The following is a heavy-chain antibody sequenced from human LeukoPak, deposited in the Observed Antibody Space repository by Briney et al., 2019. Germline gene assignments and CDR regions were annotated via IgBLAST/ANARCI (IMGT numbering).Heavy chain of an antibody. J-gene: IGHJ4*02. Sequence: GGSLKLSCAASGFTFSSYAMSWVRQAPGKGLEWVSAISGSGGSTYYADSVKGRFTISRDNSKNTLYLQMNSLRAEDTAVHYCAKGAGYCSGGSCSTFDYWGQGTLVTVSS. CDR3: AKGAGYCSGGSCSTFDY. CDR2: ISGSGGST. D-gene: IGHD2-15*01. CDR1: GFTFSSYA. V-gene: IGHV3-23*01.